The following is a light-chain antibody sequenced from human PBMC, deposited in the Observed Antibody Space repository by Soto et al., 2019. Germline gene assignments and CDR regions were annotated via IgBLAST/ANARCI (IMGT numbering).Light chain of an antibody. V-gene: IGKV1-27*01. CDR3: QKYNHAPT. Sequence: DIQMTQSPSSLSASVGDRVTITCRASQGISNYLAWYQQKPAKVPELLIYAASTLQSGVPSRFSGSGSGTDFTLTISSLQPEDVATYYCQKYNHAPTFGGGTKVEIK. CDR2: AAS. CDR1: QGISNY. J-gene: IGKJ4*01.